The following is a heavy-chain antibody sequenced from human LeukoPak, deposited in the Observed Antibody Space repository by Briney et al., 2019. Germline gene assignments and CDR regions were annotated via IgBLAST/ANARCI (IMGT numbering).Heavy chain of an antibody. J-gene: IGHJ4*02. D-gene: IGHD3-9*01. Sequence: GGSLRLSCAASGFTFSNYAMSWVRQAPGKGLEWVSAITGSGGNTYYADSVKGRFTISRDNSKNTLYLQMNSLRDEDTAVYYCAKWGDFDVLTGYYVPDFWGQGTLVTVSS. CDR1: GFTFSNYA. CDR2: ITGSGGNT. CDR3: AKWGDFDVLTGYYVPDF. V-gene: IGHV3-23*01.